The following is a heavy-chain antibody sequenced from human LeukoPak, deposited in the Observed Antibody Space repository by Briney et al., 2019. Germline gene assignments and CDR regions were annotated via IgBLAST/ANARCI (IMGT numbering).Heavy chain of an antibody. D-gene: IGHD2-21*02. CDR2: TYYRSNWIY. Sequence: SQTLSLTCAISGDSVSSNSAAWNWIRQSPSRGLEWLGRTYYRSNWIYESAASVKSRITINPDTSKNQFSLQLNSVTPEDTAVYYCARDHCGGDCYCFDYWGQGTLVTVSS. CDR3: ARDHCGGDCYCFDY. V-gene: IGHV6-1*01. J-gene: IGHJ4*02. CDR1: GDSVSSNSAA.